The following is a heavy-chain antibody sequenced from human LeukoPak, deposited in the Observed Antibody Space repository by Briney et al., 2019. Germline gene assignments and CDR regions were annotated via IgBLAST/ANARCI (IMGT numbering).Heavy chain of an antibody. Sequence: GGSLRLSCAASGFTFSSYSMNWVRQAPGKGLEWVSYISSSSSTIYYADSVKGRFTISRDNAKNSLYLQMNSLRDEDTAVYYCAKEGPDYGSGGMDVWGQGTTVTVSS. V-gene: IGHV3-48*02. J-gene: IGHJ6*02. D-gene: IGHD4-17*01. CDR2: ISSSSSTI. CDR3: AKEGPDYGSGGMDV. CDR1: GFTFSSYS.